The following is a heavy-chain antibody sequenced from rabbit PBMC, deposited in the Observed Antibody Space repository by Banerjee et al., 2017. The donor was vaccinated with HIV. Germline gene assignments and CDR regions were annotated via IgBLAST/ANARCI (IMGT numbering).Heavy chain of an antibody. J-gene: IGHJ4*01. CDR2: INTSSGNT. D-gene: IGHD1-1*01. CDR3: ARDLAGVISWNFGL. V-gene: IGHV1S45*01. Sequence: EESGGDLVKPEGSLTLTCTASGFSFSSTYWICWVRQAPGKGLEWIACINTSSGNTVYASWAKGRFTISKTSSTTVTLQMTSLTAADTATYFCARDLAGVISWNFGLWGPGTLVTVS. CDR1: GFSFSSTYW.